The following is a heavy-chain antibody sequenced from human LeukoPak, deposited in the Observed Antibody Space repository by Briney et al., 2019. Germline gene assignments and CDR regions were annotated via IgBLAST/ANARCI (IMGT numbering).Heavy chain of an antibody. CDR3: AKGGITMIVVVIQYYFDY. J-gene: IGHJ4*02. Sequence: PGGSLRLSCAASGFTFTTYAINWVRQAPGKGLEWVSGISADDKAYYADSAKGRFTISRDNSKNTVSLQMSSLRAEDTAVYYCAKGGITMIVVVIQYYFDYWGQGTLVTVSS. CDR1: GFTFTTYA. D-gene: IGHD3-22*01. CDR2: ISADDKA. V-gene: IGHV3-23*01.